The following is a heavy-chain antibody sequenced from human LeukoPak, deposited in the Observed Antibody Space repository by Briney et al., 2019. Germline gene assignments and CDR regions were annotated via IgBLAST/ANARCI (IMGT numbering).Heavy chain of an antibody. CDR3: AREILAPGKTHDY. CDR1: GFTFSSSA. CDR2: ISGSGSGGST. J-gene: IGHJ4*02. V-gene: IGHV3-23*01. Sequence: GGSLRLSCAASGFTFSSSAMSWVRQAPGKGLEWVSSISGSGSGGSTYYADSVKGRLTISRDNAKNTLFLQINSLRAEDTAVYYCAREILAPGKTHDYWGQGTLVTVSS.